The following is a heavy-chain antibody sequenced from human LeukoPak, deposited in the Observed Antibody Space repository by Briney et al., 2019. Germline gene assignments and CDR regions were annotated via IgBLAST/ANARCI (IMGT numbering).Heavy chain of an antibody. V-gene: IGHV3-23*01. J-gene: IGHJ4*02. CDR1: GFTFCSYA. D-gene: IGHD2-15*01. CDR2: ISGSGGST. Sequence: QPGGSLRLSCTASGFTFCSYAMTWVRQAPGKGLEWVSGISGSGGSTYYADSVKGRFTISRDNSKNTLYVQINSLRAEGTAVFYCVKAARLVAATSYFDHWGQGTLVTVSS. CDR3: VKAARLVAATSYFDH.